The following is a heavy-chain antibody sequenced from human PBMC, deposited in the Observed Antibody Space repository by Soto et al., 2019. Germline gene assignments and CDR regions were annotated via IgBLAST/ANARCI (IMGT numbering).Heavy chain of an antibody. CDR1: GYIFTSYY. CDR2: INPNTGGT. V-gene: IGHV1-2*02. CDR3: ARVRPRREFDP. J-gene: IGHJ5*02. Sequence: QVLLVQSGAEVKRPGTSVKVSCKASGYIFTSYYVHWMRQVPGQGLEWMGWINPNTGGTNYAQRFEGRVTMTRDTSISTAYMELSRLTSDDTAIYFCARVRPRREFDPWGQGTLVTVSS.